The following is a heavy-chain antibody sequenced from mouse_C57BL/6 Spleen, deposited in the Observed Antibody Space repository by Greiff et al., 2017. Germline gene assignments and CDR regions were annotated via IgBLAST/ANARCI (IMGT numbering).Heavy chain of an antibody. CDR1: GYTFTSYG. V-gene: IGHV1-81*01. CDR2: IYPRSGNT. D-gene: IGHD2-3*01. CDR3: GFYDGYYVFDY. Sequence: VQLQESGAELARPGASVKLSCKASGYTFTSYGISWVKQRTGQGLEWIGEIYPRSGNTYYNEKFKGKATLTADKSSSTAYMELRSLTSEDSAVYFCGFYDGYYVFDYWGQGTTLTVSS. J-gene: IGHJ2*01.